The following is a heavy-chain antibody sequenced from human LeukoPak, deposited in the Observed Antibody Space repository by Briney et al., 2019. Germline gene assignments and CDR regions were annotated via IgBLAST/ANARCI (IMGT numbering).Heavy chain of an antibody. CDR3: ARGDHSSSWYFDY. J-gene: IGHJ4*02. CDR1: GYTFTGYY. D-gene: IGHD6-6*01. V-gene: IGHV1-2*02. CDR2: INPNSGGT. Sequence: ASVKVSCKASGYTFTGYYMHWVRQAPGQGLEWMGWINPNSGGTNYAQKFQGRVTMTRDTSISTAYMELSRLRSDDTAVCYCARGDHSSSWYFDYWGQGTLVTVSS.